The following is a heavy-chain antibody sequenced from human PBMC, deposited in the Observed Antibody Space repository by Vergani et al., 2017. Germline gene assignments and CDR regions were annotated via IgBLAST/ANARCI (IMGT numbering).Heavy chain of an antibody. D-gene: IGHD5-12*01. CDR3: AKDHLVAHDDYYYGMDV. Sequence: QVQLVESGGGVVQPGRSLRISCAASGFTFSSYGMHWVRQAPGKGLEWVAVISYDGSNKYYADSVKGRFTISRDNSKNTLYLQMNSLRAEDTAVYYCAKDHLVAHDDYYYGMDVWGQGTTVTVSS. J-gene: IGHJ6*02. CDR1: GFTFSSYG. CDR2: ISYDGSNK. V-gene: IGHV3-30*18.